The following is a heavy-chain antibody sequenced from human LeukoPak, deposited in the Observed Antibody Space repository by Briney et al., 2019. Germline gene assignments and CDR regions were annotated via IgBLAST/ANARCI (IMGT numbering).Heavy chain of an antibody. J-gene: IGHJ5*02. CDR2: ISSSSSTI. Sequence: GGSLRLSCAASGFTFSSYSMNWVRQAPGKGLEWVSYISSSSSTIYYADSVKGRFTISRDNAKNSLYLRMNSLRAEDTAVYYCARDSLYDYVWGSYRSNWFDPWGQGTLVTVSS. CDR3: ARDSLYDYVWGSYRSNWFDP. D-gene: IGHD3-16*02. CDR1: GFTFSSYS. V-gene: IGHV3-48*01.